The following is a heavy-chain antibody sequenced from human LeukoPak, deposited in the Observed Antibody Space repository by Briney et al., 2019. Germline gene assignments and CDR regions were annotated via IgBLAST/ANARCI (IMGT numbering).Heavy chain of an antibody. CDR1: GHTFTSYG. D-gene: IGHD1-26*01. Sequence: ASVKVSCKASGHTFTSYGISWVRQAPGQGLEWMGWISAYNGNTNYAQKLQGRVTMTTDTSTSTAYMELRSLRSDDTAVYYCAREWELLQASDYWGQGTLVTVSS. V-gene: IGHV1-18*01. CDR3: AREWELLQASDY. CDR2: ISAYNGNT. J-gene: IGHJ4*02.